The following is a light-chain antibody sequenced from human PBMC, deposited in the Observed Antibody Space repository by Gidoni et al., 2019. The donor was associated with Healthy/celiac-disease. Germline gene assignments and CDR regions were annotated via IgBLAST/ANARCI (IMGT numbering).Light chain of an antibody. CDR3: QQANSFPLT. CDR2: AAS. J-gene: IGKJ5*01. V-gene: IGKV1-12*01. Sequence: DIQMTQSPSSVSASVGDKVTSTCRASQGISRWLAWYQQKPGKAPNLLIYAASSLQSGVPSRFSGSGSGTDFTLTISSLQPEDFATYYCQQANSFPLTFGQGTRLEIK. CDR1: QGISRW.